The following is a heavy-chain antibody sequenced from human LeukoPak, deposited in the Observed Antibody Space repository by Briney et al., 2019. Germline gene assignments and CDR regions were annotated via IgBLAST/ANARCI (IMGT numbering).Heavy chain of an antibody. D-gene: IGHD3-22*01. Sequence: PSETLSLTCTVSGGSISSSSYYWGWIRQPPGKGLEWIGSIYYSGSTYYNPSLKSRVTISVDTSKNQFSLKLSSVTAADTAVYYCATRYYYDSSGYYYVPYYYYYYGMDAWGQGTTVTVSS. J-gene: IGHJ6*02. CDR2: IYYSGST. CDR1: GGSISSSSYY. CDR3: ATRYYYDSSGYYYVPYYYYYYGMDA. V-gene: IGHV4-39*01.